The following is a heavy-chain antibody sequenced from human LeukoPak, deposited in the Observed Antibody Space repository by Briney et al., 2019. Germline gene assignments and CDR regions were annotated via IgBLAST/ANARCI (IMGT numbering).Heavy chain of an antibody. J-gene: IGHJ3*02. D-gene: IGHD3-10*01. V-gene: IGHV1-46*01. Sequence: ASVKVSCKASGYTFTSYYMHWVRQAPGQGLEWMGIINPSGGSTSYAQKFQGRVTMTRNTSISTAYMELSSLRSEDTAVYYCARAYGSGSYKRVGSAFDIWGQGTMVTVSS. CDR2: INPSGGST. CDR3: ARAYGSGSYKRVGSAFDI. CDR1: GYTFTSYY.